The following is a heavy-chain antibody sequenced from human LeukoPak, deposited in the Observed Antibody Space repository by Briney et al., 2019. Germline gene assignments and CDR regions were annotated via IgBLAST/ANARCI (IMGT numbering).Heavy chain of an antibody. CDR2: ISGSGGST. V-gene: IGHV3-23*01. Sequence: GGSLRLSCAASGFTFSSYAMSWVRQAPGKGLEWVSAISGSGGSTYYADSVKGRFTISRDNPKNTLYLQMNSLRAEDTAVYYCFAPAAANYYYYGMDVWGQGTTVTVSS. CDR1: GFTFSSYA. CDR3: FAPAAANYYYYGMDV. D-gene: IGHD2-2*01. J-gene: IGHJ6*02.